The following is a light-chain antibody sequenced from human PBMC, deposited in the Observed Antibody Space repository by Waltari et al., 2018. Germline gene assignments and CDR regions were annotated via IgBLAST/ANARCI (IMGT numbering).Light chain of an antibody. CDR3: HQYKNWPPWT. CDR1: ENVDTN. Sequence: EIVVTQSPATLSLSPGERATLSCRASENVDTNIAWYQQKPGQPPRLLISGASTRATDIPPRFSGGGSGTEFTLSISSLQSEDFAVYYCHQYKNWPPWTFGQGTKVEIK. J-gene: IGKJ1*01. CDR2: GAS. V-gene: IGKV3-15*01.